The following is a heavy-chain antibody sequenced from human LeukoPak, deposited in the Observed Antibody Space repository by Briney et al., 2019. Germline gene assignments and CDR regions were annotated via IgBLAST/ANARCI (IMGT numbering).Heavy chain of an antibody. Sequence: SETLSLTCAVYGGSFSGYYWSWIRQPPGKGLEWIGEINHSGSTNYNPSLKSRVTISVDTSKNQFSLKLSSVTAADTAVYYCAKGRGVYPWYGEVSPPPPPWFDPWGQGTLVTVSS. J-gene: IGHJ5*02. CDR1: GGSFSGYY. CDR2: INHSGST. CDR3: AKGRGVYPWYGEVSPPPPPWFDP. D-gene: IGHD3-10*01. V-gene: IGHV4-34*01.